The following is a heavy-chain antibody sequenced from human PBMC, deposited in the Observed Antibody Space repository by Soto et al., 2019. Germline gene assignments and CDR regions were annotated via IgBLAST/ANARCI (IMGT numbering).Heavy chain of an antibody. CDR3: ANRRLGDTSPDYNGLDV. Sequence: QITLKEAGPTLVKPTQTLTLTCTFSGFSLSPTGEGVLWIRQPPGKAPEWLALVHWNDDKRYSPSLRPRLTIRKDTSRNQVVLSLTSLDAVDTGTYYCANRRLGDTSPDYNGLDVWGQGTTVIVSS. CDR2: VHWNDDK. V-gene: IGHV2-5*01. J-gene: IGHJ6*02. CDR1: GFSLSPTGEG. D-gene: IGHD3-3*01.